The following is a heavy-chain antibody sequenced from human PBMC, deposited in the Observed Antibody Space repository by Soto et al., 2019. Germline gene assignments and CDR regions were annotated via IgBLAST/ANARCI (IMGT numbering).Heavy chain of an antibody. CDR3: ARAISGYVT. V-gene: IGHV1-3*04. D-gene: IGHD5-12*01. CDR1: GITSTTYA. J-gene: IGHJ5*02. CDR2: INTGNGNT. Sequence: QVQLVQSGAEVKKPGASVKVSCKASGITSTTYAIHWVRQAPGQGLEWMGWINTGNGNTRYSQRFLGRVSPTTDTSASTASMDLSSLTSEDTAGNYCARAISGYVTWGQGTLITFSS.